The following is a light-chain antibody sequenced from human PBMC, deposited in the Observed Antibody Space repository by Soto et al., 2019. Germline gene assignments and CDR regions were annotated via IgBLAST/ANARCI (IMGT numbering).Light chain of an antibody. CDR2: EVS. CDR1: RSDVGGYNY. V-gene: IGLV2-14*03. CDR3: TSFTSSSTWV. J-gene: IGLJ3*02. Sequence: QSALTQPASVSGSPGQSITISCTGTRSDVGGYNYVSWCQQHPGKAPKLKIYEVSNRPSGVSNRFSGSKSGYTASLTISELQAEDEADYYCTSFTSSSTWVFGGGTQLTVL.